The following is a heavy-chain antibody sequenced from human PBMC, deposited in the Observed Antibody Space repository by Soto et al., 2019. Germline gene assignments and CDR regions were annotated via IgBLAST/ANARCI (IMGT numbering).Heavy chain of an antibody. CDR3: ARRGYGDYFDY. V-gene: IGHV5-51*01. Sequence: GASLNICCQGCGYRFTSYWVGWVGEMSGKVLGWMGIIYPGDSDTRYSPSFQGQVTISADKSISTAYLQWSSLKASDTAMYYCARRGYGDYFDYWGQGTLVTVSS. J-gene: IGHJ4*02. CDR2: IYPGDSDT. D-gene: IGHD4-17*01. CDR1: GYRFTSYW.